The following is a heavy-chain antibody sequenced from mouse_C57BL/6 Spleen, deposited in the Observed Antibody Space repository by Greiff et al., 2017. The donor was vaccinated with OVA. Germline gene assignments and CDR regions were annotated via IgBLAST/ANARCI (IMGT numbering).Heavy chain of an antibody. V-gene: IGHV1-50*01. J-gene: IGHJ2*01. CDR1: GYTFTSYW. CDR2: IDPSDSYP. Sequence: QVQLQQPGAELVKPGASVKLSCKASGYTFTSYWMQWVKQRPGQGLEWIGEIDPSDSYPNYNQKFKGKATLTVDTSSSTAYMQLSSLTSEDSAVYYCASGGWVDYWGQGTTLTVSS. CDR3: ASGGWVDY. D-gene: IGHD3-3*01.